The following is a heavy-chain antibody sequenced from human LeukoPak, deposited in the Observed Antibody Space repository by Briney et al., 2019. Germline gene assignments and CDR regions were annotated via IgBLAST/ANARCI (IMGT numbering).Heavy chain of an antibody. J-gene: IGHJ4*02. D-gene: IGHD3-10*01. V-gene: IGHV3-30*18. CDR3: AKVGLRGVFDY. CDR2: ISYDGSNK. CDR1: GFTFSSYG. Sequence: PGRSLRLSCASSGFTFSSYGMHWVRQAPGKGLEWVAVISYDGSNKYYADSVEGRFTISRDNSKNTLYLQMNSLRAEDTAVYYCAKVGLRGVFDYWGKGTMVTVSS.